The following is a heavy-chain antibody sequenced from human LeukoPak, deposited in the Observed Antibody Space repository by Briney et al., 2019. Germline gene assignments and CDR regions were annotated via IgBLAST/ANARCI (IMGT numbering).Heavy chain of an antibody. D-gene: IGHD3-16*01. J-gene: IGHJ4*02. V-gene: IGHV4-30-4*08. Sequence: SETLSLTCTVSGGSFTSDDYYWSWIRQVPGKGLEWIGYVFYSGSTYYNPSLKSRLTISVDTSKNQFSLRLTSVIAADTAVYYCTREAPYSDYWGRGTLVTVSS. CDR1: GGSFTSDDYY. CDR3: TREAPYSDY. CDR2: VFYSGST.